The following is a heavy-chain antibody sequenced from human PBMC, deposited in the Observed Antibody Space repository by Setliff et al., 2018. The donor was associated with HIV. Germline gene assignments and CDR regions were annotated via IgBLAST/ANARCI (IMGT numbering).Heavy chain of an antibody. D-gene: IGHD3-10*01. CDR1: GFTFGDFA. CDR3: VGAFLGF. J-gene: IGHJ4*02. CDR2: IRPKAYGATT. V-gene: IGHV3-49*04. Sequence: QPGGSLRLSCTGSGFTFGDFAMSWVRQAPGKGLEWVGFIRPKAYGATTEYAASVKGRFTISRDDLRSTLFLQMNALETEDTAMYYCVGAFLGFWGQGTLVTVSS.